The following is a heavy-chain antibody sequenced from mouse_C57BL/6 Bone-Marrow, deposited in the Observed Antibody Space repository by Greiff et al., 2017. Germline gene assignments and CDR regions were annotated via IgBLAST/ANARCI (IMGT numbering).Heavy chain of an antibody. Sequence: QVQLQQPGAELVKPGASVKLSCKASGYTFTSYWMHWVKQRPGRGLEWIGRIDPSSGGTKYNEKFQSKATLTVVKPSSTAYMQLSSLTTEDSAVYYVESEGYYGSSAYYFDYWGQGTTLTVSS. J-gene: IGHJ2*01. CDR1: GYTFTSYW. CDR2: IDPSSGGT. CDR3: ESEGYYGSSAYYFDY. D-gene: IGHD1-1*01. V-gene: IGHV1-72*01.